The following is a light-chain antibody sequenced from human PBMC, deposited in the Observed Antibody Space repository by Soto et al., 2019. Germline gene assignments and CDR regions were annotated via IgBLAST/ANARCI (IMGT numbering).Light chain of an antibody. Sequence: EIQMTQSPSTLPAPVGDRVTTTCPASQSISDWLAWYQQKPGKAPKLLIYDISNLEIGVPSRFSGSGSGTDFTLTISRLEPEDFAVHYCQQYGRSLTFGQGTRLEIK. CDR1: QSISDW. V-gene: IGKV1-5*01. CDR2: DIS. J-gene: IGKJ5*01. CDR3: QQYGRSLT.